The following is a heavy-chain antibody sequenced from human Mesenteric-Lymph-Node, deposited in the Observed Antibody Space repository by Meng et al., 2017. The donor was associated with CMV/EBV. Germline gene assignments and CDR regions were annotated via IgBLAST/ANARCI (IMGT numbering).Heavy chain of an antibody. CDR3: AKDRVSGGYCVDY. CDR2: IWYDGSNK. J-gene: IGHJ4*02. CDR1: GFTFSSYG. D-gene: IGHD2-21*01. V-gene: IGHV3-33*06. Sequence: GESLKISCAASGFTFSSYGMHWVRQAPGKGLEWVAVIWYDGSNKYYEDSVKGRFTISRDNSKNTLYLQMNSLRAEDTAMYYCAKDRVSGGYCVDYWGQGTLVTVSS.